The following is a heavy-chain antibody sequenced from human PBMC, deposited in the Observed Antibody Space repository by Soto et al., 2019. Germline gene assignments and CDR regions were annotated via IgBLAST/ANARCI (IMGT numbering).Heavy chain of an antibody. CDR3: AKGWLYGDYDLDY. CDR1: GYTFTSYG. D-gene: IGHD4-17*01. CDR2: PSAYNGNT. J-gene: IGHJ4*02. Sequence: QVQLVQSGAEVKKPGASVKVSCKASGYTFTSYGISWVRHAPGQGLEWMGWPSAYNGNTNSAHKLQGRVTMTTDTSTSTAYMELRKLRSDDTSVYYCAKGWLYGDYDLDYCGQGTLVTVSS. V-gene: IGHV1-18*01.